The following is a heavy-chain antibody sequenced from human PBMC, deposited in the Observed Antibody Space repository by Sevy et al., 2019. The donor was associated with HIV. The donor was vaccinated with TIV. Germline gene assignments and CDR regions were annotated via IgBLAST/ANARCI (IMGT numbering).Heavy chain of an antibody. J-gene: IGHJ4*02. Sequence: AAVKVSCKASGYTFTGYYMHWVGQAPGQGLEWMGWINPNSRGTNYAQKFQGRVTMTRDTSISTAYMELSRLRSDHTAVYYCAREAADLTMIVMGYWGQGTKVSVSS. D-gene: IGHD3-22*01. CDR3: AREAADLTMIVMGY. CDR2: INPNSRGT. V-gene: IGHV1-2*02. CDR1: GYTFTGYY.